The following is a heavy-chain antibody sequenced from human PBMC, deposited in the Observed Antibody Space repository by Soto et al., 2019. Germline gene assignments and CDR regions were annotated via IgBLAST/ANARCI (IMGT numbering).Heavy chain of an antibody. J-gene: IGHJ4*02. CDR2: IYYSGST. Sequence: SETLSLTCTVSGGSISSYYWSWIRQPPGKGLEWIGYIYYSGSTNYNPSLKSRVTISVDTSKNQFSLKLSSVTAADTAVYYCASHENGDYHYWGQGTLVTVSS. D-gene: IGHD4-17*01. CDR1: GGSISSYY. V-gene: IGHV4-59*08. CDR3: ASHENGDYHY.